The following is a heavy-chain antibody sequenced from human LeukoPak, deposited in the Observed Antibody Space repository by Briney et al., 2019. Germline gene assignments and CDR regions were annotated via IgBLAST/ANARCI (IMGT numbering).Heavy chain of an antibody. V-gene: IGHV4-59*08. CDR2: IYYSGST. D-gene: IGHD6-19*01. CDR3: ARHSALAGCFQH. CDR1: GGSISSYY. J-gene: IGHJ1*01. Sequence: SETLSLTCTVSGGSISSYYWSWIRQPPGKGLEWIGYIYYSGSTNYNPSLKSRVTISVDTSKNQFSLKLSSVTAADTAVYYCARHSALAGCFQHWGQGTLVTVSS.